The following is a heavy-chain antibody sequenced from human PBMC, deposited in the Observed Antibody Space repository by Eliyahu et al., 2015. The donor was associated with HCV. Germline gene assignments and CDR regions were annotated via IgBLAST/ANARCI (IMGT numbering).Heavy chain of an antibody. CDR3: AKFKGAGSHQNYCFDY. Sequence: EVQVLESGGGLVQPGGSLRLSCAASGFPFSNFAMGWVRQAPGKGLEWVSGLSGSGGSTFYADSIKGRFTISRDNSKNTVYLQMHSLRADDTAVYYCAKFKGAGSHQNYCFDYWGRGTLVTVTP. D-gene: IGHD3-16*02. CDR1: GFPFSNFA. V-gene: IGHV3-23*01. CDR2: LSGSGGST. J-gene: IGHJ4*02.